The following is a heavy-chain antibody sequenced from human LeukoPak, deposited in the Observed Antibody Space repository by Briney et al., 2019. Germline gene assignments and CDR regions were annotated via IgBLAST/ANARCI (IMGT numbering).Heavy chain of an antibody. D-gene: IGHD2-2*01. CDR3: ARLGAIVVVPDAMPDWYCDL. CDR1: GYIFTNYW. CDR2: IYLGDSDT. V-gene: IGHV5-51*01. J-gene: IGHJ2*01. Sequence: RGESLKFSCKGSGYIFTNYWICWVRPTLGKGLEWMGMIYLGDSDTIYSPSFQGQVTISADKSITTAHLQWSSLKPSDTAMYYCARLGAIVVVPDAMPDWYCDLWGRGTLVTVSS.